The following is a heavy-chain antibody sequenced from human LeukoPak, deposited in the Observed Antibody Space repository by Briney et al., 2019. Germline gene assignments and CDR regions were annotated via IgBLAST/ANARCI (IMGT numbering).Heavy chain of an antibody. D-gene: IGHD2-2*01. Sequence: GGSLRLSCAVSEFTFSSYAMSGVRQSPGRGLGWVLSIYDSGGSTYYTHSVRGRFPISRENSKNTLSLQMHSLRPEDTSVFYCAQESELLCGGWFDSWGQGTLVTVSS. J-gene: IGHJ5*01. CDR2: IYDSGGST. V-gene: IGHV3-23*01. CDR3: AQESELLCGGWFDS. CDR1: EFTFSSYA.